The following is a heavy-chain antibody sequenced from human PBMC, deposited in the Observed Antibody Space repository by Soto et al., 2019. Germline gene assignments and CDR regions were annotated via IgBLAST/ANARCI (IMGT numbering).Heavy chain of an antibody. CDR2: ISTTGNTI. J-gene: IGHJ5*02. V-gene: IGHV3-11*01. Sequence: QVRLVESGGGLVRPGGSLRLSCAASGFTFSDYYMTFIRQAPGKGLEWVSYISTTGNTIHYADSVKGRFTISGDNVNSSLSLQMNSLRTEDTAVYYCARGSVRISYELNLWGQGVLVTVSS. CDR3: ARGSVRISYELNL. CDR1: GFTFSDYY. D-gene: IGHD3-10*01.